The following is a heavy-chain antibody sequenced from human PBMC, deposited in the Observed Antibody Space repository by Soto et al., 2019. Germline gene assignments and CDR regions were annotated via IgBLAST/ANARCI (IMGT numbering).Heavy chain of an antibody. V-gene: IGHV1-18*01. Sequence: QVQLVQSGAEVKKPGASVKVSCKASGYTFTSYGISWVRQAPGQGVEWMGWISAYNGKTNYAQKLQGRVTMTTDTSTSTAYMELRSLRSDDTAVYYCARDTPVVATTDNWFDPWGQGTLVTASS. CDR3: ARDTPVVATTDNWFDP. J-gene: IGHJ5*02. CDR1: GYTFTSYG. D-gene: IGHD5-12*01. CDR2: ISAYNGKT.